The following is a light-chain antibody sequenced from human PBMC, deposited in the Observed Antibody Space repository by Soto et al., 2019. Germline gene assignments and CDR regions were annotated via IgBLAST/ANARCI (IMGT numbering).Light chain of an antibody. CDR3: QQYNNWPT. V-gene: IGKV3-15*01. CDR2: GAS. J-gene: IGKJ1*01. CDR1: QSVSSN. Sequence: EIVMTQSPATLSVSPGERATLSCRASQSVSSNLAWYQQKPGQAPRLLIYGASTRPTGIPVRFSGSGSGTEFTLTISSLQSEDFAVYYCQQYNNWPTFGQGTKVEIK.